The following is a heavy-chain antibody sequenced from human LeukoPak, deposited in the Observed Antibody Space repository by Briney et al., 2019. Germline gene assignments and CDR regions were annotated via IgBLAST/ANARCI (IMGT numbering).Heavy chain of an antibody. D-gene: IGHD6-13*01. CDR2: IYTSGST. J-gene: IGHJ5*02. CDR1: GGSISSYY. Sequence: SETLSLTCTVSGGSISSYYWSWIRQPAGKGLEWIGRIYTSGSTNYNPSLKSRVTMSVDTSKNQFSLKLSSVTAADTAVYYCARGCSSSWHVGSWFDPWGQGTLVTVSS. V-gene: IGHV4-4*07. CDR3: ARGCSSSWHVGSWFDP.